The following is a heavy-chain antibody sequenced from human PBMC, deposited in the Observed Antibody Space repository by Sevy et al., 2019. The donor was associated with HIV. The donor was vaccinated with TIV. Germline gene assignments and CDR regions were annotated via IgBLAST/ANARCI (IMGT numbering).Heavy chain of an antibody. CDR3: SRDRYGSQSYAADH. D-gene: IGHD3-10*01. V-gene: IGHV3-49*03. CDR2: IRSKLYGGTT. J-gene: IGHJ5*02. CDR1: GFSFDNYV. Sequence: GGSLRLSCSASGFSFDNYVMNWFRQAPGKGLEWVGCIRSKLYGGTTEYAASVKGRFTISRDDSKSIAYLQMNSLKTEDSGVYYCSRDRYGSQSYAADHWGQGTLVTVSS.